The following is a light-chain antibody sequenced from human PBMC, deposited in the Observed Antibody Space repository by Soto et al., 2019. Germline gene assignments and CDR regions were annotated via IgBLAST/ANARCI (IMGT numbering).Light chain of an antibody. CDR2: HTS. CDR1: QSVGGS. J-gene: IGKJ1*01. CDR3: QQYGGSVPWT. V-gene: IGKV3-20*01. Sequence: GLGQSPSTLSLSPGERATLSCRASQSVGGSLAWYQQRPGQAPRLLVYHTSNRATGIPDRFSASGSGTDFTLTITRLEPEDFAVYYCQQYGGSVPWTFGQGTKVDIK.